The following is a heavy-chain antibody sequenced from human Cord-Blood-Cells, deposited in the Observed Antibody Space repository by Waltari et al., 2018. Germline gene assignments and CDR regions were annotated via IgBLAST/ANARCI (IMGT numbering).Heavy chain of an antibody. V-gene: IGHV3-33*01. CDR2: IWYDGSNK. CDR3: ARSIGWESTDIIDY. CDR1: GFTFSSYG. D-gene: IGHD1-26*01. Sequence: QVQLVESGGGVVQPGRSLRLSCAASGFTFSSYGMHWVRQAPGKGLEWVAVIWYDGSNKYYADSVKGRFTISRDNSKNTLYLQMNSLRAEDTAVYYCARSIGWESTDIIDYWGQGTLVTVSS. J-gene: IGHJ4*02.